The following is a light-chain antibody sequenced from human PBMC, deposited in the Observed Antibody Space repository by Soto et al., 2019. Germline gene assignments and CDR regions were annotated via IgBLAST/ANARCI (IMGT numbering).Light chain of an antibody. CDR1: SSDIGS. J-gene: IGLJ2*01. CDR2: DVS. V-gene: IGLV2-14*01. CDR3: TSYRSSSSVL. Sequence: QSALTQPASVSGSPGQSITISCTGTSSDIGSVSWYQQDPGKAPKLIIYDVSNRPSGVSDRFSGSKSGNTASLTISGLQAEDEADYYCTSYRSSSSVLFGGGTKVTVL.